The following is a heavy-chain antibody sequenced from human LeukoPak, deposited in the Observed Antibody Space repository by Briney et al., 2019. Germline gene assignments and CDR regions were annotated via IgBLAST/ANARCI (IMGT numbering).Heavy chain of an antibody. V-gene: IGHV1-2*06. J-gene: IGHJ4*02. CDR3: AISIQAAAIPAFDY. CDR1: GNTFAGHN. CDR2: INPDRGGT. D-gene: IGHD6-25*01. Sequence: ASVKVSCKAPGNTFAGHNIHWMRQAPGQGLELMGRINPDRGGTDYAQQFQGRVTMTSDTSIRAAYMELSSLVSEDSAVYFCAISIQAAAIPAFDYWGQGTLVTVSP.